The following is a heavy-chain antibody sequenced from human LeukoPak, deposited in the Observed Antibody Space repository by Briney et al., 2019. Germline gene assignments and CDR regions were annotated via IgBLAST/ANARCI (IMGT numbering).Heavy chain of an antibody. CDR2: IYYSGST. D-gene: IGHD7-27*01. CDR1: GGSISSSSYY. CDR3: AAKANWGDDY. V-gene: IGHV4-39*01. Sequence: SETLSLTCTVSGGSISSSSYYWGWIRQPPGKGLEWIGSIYYSGSTYYNPSLKSRVTISIDTSKNQFSLKLSSVTAADTAVYYCAAKANWGDDYWGQGTLVTVSS. J-gene: IGHJ4*02.